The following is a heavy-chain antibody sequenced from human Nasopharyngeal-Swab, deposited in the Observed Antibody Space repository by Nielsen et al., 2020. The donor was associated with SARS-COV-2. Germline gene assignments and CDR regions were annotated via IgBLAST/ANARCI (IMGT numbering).Heavy chain of an antibody. J-gene: IGHJ4*02. D-gene: IGHD1-14*01. V-gene: IGHV3-23*01. CDR1: GLSITTYG. CDR2: ISELGSGI. Sequence: GESLKISCAASGLSITTYGMTWVRQAPGKGLEWVSSISELGSGIYYADSVWGRFSISRDTSKNTVYLQMNTLRADDTALYFCTRGLTGHIVQWNPSPYWGQGTLVTVSS. CDR3: TRGLTGHIVQWNPSPY.